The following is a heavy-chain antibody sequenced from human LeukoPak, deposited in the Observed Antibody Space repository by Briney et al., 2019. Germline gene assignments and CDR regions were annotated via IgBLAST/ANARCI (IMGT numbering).Heavy chain of an antibody. Sequence: GGSLRLSCAASGFTFSSYAMHWVRQAPGKGLEWVAVISYDGSNKYYADSVKGRFTISRDNSKNTLYLQMNSLRAEDTAVYYCAKGDYYFDYWGQGTLVTVSS. CDR1: GFTFSSYA. CDR3: AKGDYYFDY. J-gene: IGHJ4*02. V-gene: IGHV3-30-3*01. CDR2: ISYDGSNK.